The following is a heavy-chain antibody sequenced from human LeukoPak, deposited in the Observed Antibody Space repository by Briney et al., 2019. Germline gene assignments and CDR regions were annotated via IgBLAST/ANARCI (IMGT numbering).Heavy chain of an antibody. D-gene: IGHD3-22*01. CDR3: ARQGYDSSGYPDY. J-gene: IGHJ4*02. V-gene: IGHV3-11*01. CDR1: GFTVSSNY. CDR2: ISSSGSTI. Sequence: GGSLRLSCAASGFTVSSNYMSWIRQAPGKGLEWVSYISSSGSTIYYADSVKGRFTISRDNAKNSLYLQMNSLRAEDTAVYYCARQGYDSSGYPDYWGQGTLVTVSS.